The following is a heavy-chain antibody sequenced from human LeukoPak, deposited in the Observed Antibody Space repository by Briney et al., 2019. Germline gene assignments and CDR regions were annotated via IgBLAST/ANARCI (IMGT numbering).Heavy chain of an antibody. CDR3: ARSIVVPAAISGAFDT. D-gene: IGHD2-2*01. V-gene: IGHV3-7*02. Sequence: GESLRLSCAASGFTFTIYWMSWVREAPGKGLEWVAHIKHEGSEKYYVDSVRGRFTISRDNAKSSLYLQMNSLRAEDTALYYCARSIVVPAAISGAFDTWGQGTIVTVSS. CDR2: IKHEGSEK. J-gene: IGHJ3*02. CDR1: GFTFTIYW.